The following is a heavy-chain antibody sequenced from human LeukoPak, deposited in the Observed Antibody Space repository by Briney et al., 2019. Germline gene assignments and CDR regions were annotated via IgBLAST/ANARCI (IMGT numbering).Heavy chain of an antibody. V-gene: IGHV3-7*01. D-gene: IGHD3-22*01. Sequence: PGGFLRLSCAASGFTLWSYWMSWVREARGKGVEWVANIKQVGSEKYYVDSVNGRFTISSDNANNSLYLQMNSLSAADTAVYYCASDREIVVVITEYYFDYWGQGPLVTVSS. CDR1: GFTLWSYW. CDR3: ASDREIVVVITEYYFDY. CDR2: IKQVGSEK. J-gene: IGHJ4*02.